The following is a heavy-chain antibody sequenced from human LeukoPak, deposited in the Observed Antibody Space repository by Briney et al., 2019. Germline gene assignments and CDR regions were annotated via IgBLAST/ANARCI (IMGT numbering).Heavy chain of an antibody. Sequence: KPSETLSLTCAVYGGSFSGYYWSWIRQPPGKGLEWIGEINHSGSTNYNPSLKSRVTISVDTSKNQFSLKLSSVTAADTAVYYCVTSNYGRFDPWGQGTLVTVSS. CDR1: GGSFSGYY. V-gene: IGHV4-34*01. J-gene: IGHJ5*02. CDR2: INHSGST. D-gene: IGHD4-11*01. CDR3: VTSNYGRFDP.